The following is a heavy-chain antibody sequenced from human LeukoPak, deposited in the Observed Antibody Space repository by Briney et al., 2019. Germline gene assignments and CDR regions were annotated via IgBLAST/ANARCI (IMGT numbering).Heavy chain of an antibody. D-gene: IGHD6-19*01. J-gene: IGHJ4*02. CDR2: MYHSGDT. Sequence: SETLSLTCTVSGYSVSGGYYWGWIRQPPGKGLEWIGSMYHSGDTYYNPSLKSRVTISVDTSKNQFSLKLSSVTAADTAVYYCASRYSSGWDLFDYWGQGTLVTVSS. CDR3: ASRYSSGWDLFDY. CDR1: GYSVSGGYY. V-gene: IGHV4-38-2*02.